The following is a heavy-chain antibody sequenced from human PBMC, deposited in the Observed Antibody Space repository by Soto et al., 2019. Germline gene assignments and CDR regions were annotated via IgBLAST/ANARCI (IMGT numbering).Heavy chain of an antibody. CDR1: GFTFSSYG. Sequence: GGSLRLSCAASGFTFSSYGMHWVRQAPGKGLERVAVIWYDGSNKYYADSEKGRFTISRDNSKNTLYQQMNSLRAEDTAVYYCAREWEAGERWFDPWGQGTLVTVSS. J-gene: IGHJ5*02. V-gene: IGHV3-33*01. D-gene: IGHD1-26*01. CDR2: IWYDGSNK. CDR3: AREWEAGERWFDP.